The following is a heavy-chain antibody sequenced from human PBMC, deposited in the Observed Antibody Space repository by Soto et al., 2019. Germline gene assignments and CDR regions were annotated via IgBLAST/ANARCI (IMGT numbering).Heavy chain of an antibody. V-gene: IGHV3-73*01. J-gene: IGHJ4*02. CDR3: TSFRHAVAGTENFDY. CDR2: IRSKANSYTT. D-gene: IGHD6-19*01. Sequence: EVQLVESGGGLVQPGGSLKLSCATSGFSFRDSTIHWVRRGSGKGLEWFGRIRSKANSYTTAYAPSVKGKFTISRDDTKNTAYLQMDSLKTEDTAVYFCTSFRHAVAGTENFDYWGQGTLVTVSS. CDR1: GFSFRDST.